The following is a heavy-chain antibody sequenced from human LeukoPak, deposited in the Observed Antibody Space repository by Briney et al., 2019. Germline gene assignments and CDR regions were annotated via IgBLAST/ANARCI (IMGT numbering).Heavy chain of an antibody. CDR2: ISWNSGSI. V-gene: IGHV3-9*01. CDR1: GFTFDDYA. D-gene: IGHD6-19*01. J-gene: IGHJ4*02. CDR3: AREPPGIAVAGNDY. Sequence: GGSLRLSCAASGFTFDDYAMPWVRQAPGKGLEWVSGISWNSGSIGYADSVKGRFTISRDNAKNSLYLQMNSLRAEDTAVYYCAREPPGIAVAGNDYWGQGTLVTVSS.